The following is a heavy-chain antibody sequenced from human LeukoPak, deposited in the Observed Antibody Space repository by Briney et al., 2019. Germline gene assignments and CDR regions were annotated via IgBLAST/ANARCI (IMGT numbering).Heavy chain of an antibody. D-gene: IGHD4-17*01. J-gene: IGHJ4*01. CDR3: AEGVVGTVTPSFDY. CDR1: GFTFDDYA. Sequence: GGSLRLSCAASGFTFDDYAMHWVRQAPGKGLEWVSLISWDGGSTYYADSVKGRFTISRDNSKNSLYLQMNSLRAEDTALYYCAEGVVGTVTPSFDYWGQGTLVTVSS. CDR2: ISWDGGST. V-gene: IGHV3-43D*03.